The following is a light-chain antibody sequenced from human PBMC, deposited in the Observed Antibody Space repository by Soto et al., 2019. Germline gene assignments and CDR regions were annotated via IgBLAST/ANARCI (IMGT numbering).Light chain of an antibody. CDR1: PRVSNH. CDR2: GGS. V-gene: IGKV3-15*01. J-gene: IGKJ1*01. Sequence: EIVMTQAPATMSVSPGDRATLSCRGSPRVSNHLAWYQQRPAPAPRLLIYGGSTRATRSPARFSGSGSGTEFTLTISSLQSEDFAVYYCHQSSGWWRFGKGAKVDIK. CDR3: HQSSGWWR.